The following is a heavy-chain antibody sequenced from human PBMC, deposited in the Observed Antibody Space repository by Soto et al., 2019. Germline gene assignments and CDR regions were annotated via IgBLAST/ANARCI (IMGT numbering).Heavy chain of an antibody. CDR2: VYWNGST. CDR3: ARSHYTYGLLIDY. D-gene: IGHD2-8*01. V-gene: IGHV4-39*01. J-gene: IGHJ4*02. Sequence: SETLSLTCSVSGDSITTNCYYWGWIRQPPGKGLQWIGNVYWNGSTFSHPSLTSRVFISVDTSKNEFSLRLTSVTAADTAVYYCARSHYTYGLLIDYWGPGTLVTVSS. CDR1: GDSITTNCYY.